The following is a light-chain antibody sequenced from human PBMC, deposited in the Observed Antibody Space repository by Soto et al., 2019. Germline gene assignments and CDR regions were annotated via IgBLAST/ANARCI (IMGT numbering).Light chain of an antibody. CDR2: DVS. CDR1: SSDVGGYNY. Sequence: QSVLTQPASVSGSPRQSITISCTGTSSDVGGYNYVSWYQQHPGKAPKLMIYDVSNRPSGVSNRFSGSKSGNTASLTISGVQAEDEAAYYCSSYTSSSTLGVFGTGTKLTVL. V-gene: IGLV2-14*01. J-gene: IGLJ1*01. CDR3: SSYTSSSTLGV.